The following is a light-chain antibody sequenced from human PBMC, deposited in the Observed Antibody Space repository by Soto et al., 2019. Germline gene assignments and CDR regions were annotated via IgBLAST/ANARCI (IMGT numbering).Light chain of an antibody. Sequence: QPVLAQPASVSGSRGQSSTISCTGTSSDVGRYNYVSWFQQHPGKVPKLIIYDVSNWPSGVSDRFSGSKSGNTASLTISGLHPEDEADYYCSSFTSSSTFVFGTGTKLTVL. CDR2: DVS. CDR3: SSFTSSSTFV. J-gene: IGLJ1*01. V-gene: IGLV2-14*03. CDR1: SSDVGRYNY.